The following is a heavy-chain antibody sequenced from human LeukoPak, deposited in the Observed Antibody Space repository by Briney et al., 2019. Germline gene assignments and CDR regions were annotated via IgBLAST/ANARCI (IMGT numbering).Heavy chain of an antibody. D-gene: IGHD3-10*01. CDR2: ISSSGSTI. CDR3: ARDRSLPPTPQTSPPYYFDY. Sequence: GGSPRLSCAASGFTFSSYWMSWVRQAPGKGLEWVSYISSSGSTIYYADSVKGRFTISRDNAKNSLYLQMNSLRAEDTAVYYCARDRSLPPTPQTSPPYYFDYWGQGTLVTVSS. CDR1: GFTFSSYW. V-gene: IGHV3-48*04. J-gene: IGHJ4*02.